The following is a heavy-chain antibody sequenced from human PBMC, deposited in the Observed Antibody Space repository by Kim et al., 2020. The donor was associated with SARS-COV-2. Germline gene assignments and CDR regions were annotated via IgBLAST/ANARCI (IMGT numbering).Heavy chain of an antibody. Sequence: SETLSLTCTVSGGSISSSSYYWGWIRQPPGKGLEWIGSIYYSGSTYYNPSLKSRVTISVDTSKNQFSLKLSSVTAADTAVYYCARADSGYAPGAFDIWGQGTMVTVSS. CDR3: ARADSGYAPGAFDI. J-gene: IGHJ3*02. V-gene: IGHV4-39*07. CDR1: GGSISSSSYY. CDR2: IYYSGST. D-gene: IGHD5-12*01.